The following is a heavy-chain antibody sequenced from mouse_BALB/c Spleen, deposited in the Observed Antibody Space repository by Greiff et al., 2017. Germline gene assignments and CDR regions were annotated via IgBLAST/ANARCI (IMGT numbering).Heavy chain of an antibody. J-gene: IGHJ3*01. V-gene: IGHV1S130*01. Sequence: QVQLQQSGSVLVRPGASVKLSCKASGYTFTSSWMHWAKQRPGQGLEWIGEIHPNSGNTNYNEKFKGKATLTVDTSSSTAYVDLSSLTSEDSAVYYCAREEDYGSSQAWFAYWGQGTLVTVSA. CDR2: IHPNSGNT. CDR3: AREEDYGSSQAWFAY. CDR1: GYTFTSSW. D-gene: IGHD1-1*01.